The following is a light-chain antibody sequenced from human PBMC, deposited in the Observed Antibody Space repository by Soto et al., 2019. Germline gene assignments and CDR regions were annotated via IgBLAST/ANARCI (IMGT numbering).Light chain of an antibody. CDR1: QTVSSN. V-gene: IGKV3-15*01. J-gene: IGKJ1*01. CDR2: GAS. CDR3: QHYNNWPTWT. Sequence: EIVMTQSPATLSVSPGERATLSCSASQTVSSNLAWYQQKPGQAPRLLIYGASTRATGIPARFSGSGSGTEFTLIISSLQSEDFAVYYCQHYNNWPTWTFGQGTKGDIK.